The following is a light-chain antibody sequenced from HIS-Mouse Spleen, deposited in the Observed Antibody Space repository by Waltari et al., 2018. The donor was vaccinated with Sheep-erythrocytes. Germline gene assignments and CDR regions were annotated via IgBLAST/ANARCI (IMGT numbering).Light chain of an antibody. V-gene: IGLV2-11*01. CDR3: SSYAGSNNWV. J-gene: IGLJ3*02. CDR2: DVS. CDR1: SSDVGGYNY. Sequence: QSALTQPRSVSGSPGQSVTISCTGTSSDVGGYNYVSWYQQHPGKAPKRMIYDVSKRPSGVPDRFSGSKSGNTASLTVSGLQAEDEADYYCSSYAGSNNWVFGGGTKLTVL.